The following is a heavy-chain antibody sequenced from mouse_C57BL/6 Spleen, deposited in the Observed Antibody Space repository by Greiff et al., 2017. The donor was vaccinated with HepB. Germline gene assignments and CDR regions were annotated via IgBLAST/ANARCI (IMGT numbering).Heavy chain of an antibody. CDR2: IDPSDSYT. CDR1: GYTFTSYW. CDR3: ASGYYGNYDY. J-gene: IGHJ2*01. Sequence: VKLQQPGAELVMPGASVKLSCKASGYTFTSYWMHWVKQRPGQGLEWIGEIDPSDSYTNYNQKFKGKSTLTVDKSSSTAYMQLSSLTSEDSAVYYCASGYYGNYDYWGQGTTLTVSS. V-gene: IGHV1-69*01. D-gene: IGHD2-1*01.